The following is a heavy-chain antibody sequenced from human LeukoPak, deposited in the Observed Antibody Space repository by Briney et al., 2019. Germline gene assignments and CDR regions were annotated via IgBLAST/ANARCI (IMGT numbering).Heavy chain of an antibody. CDR1: GFTFSSYS. CDR2: ISSSSSYI. D-gene: IGHD2-8*01. CDR3: ARDKEGYCTNGVCSNYYYYYMDV. Sequence: GGSLRLSCAASGFTFSSYSMNWVRQAPGKGLEWVSSISSSSSYIYYADSVKGRFTISRDNAKNSLYLQMNSLRAGDTAVYYCARDKEGYCTNGVCSNYYYYYMDVWGKGTTVTVSS. V-gene: IGHV3-21*01. J-gene: IGHJ6*03.